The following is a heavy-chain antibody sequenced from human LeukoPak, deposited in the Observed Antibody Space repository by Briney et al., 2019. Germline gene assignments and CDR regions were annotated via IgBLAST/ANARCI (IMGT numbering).Heavy chain of an antibody. CDR1: GFTVSSYA. CDR2: ISGSGGST. D-gene: IGHD2-2*01. J-gene: IGHJ3*02. Sequence: GGSLRLSCAASGFTVSSYAMSWVRQAPGKGLEWVSAISGSGGSTYYADSVKGRFTISRDNSKNTLYLQMNSLRVEDTAVYYCARYCSSTSCYRSPDAFDIWGQGTMVTVSS. V-gene: IGHV3-23*01. CDR3: ARYCSSTSCYRSPDAFDI.